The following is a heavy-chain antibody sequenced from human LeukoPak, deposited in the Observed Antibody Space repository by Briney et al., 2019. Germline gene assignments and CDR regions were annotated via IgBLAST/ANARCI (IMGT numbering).Heavy chain of an antibody. CDR2: ISSSSSYI. CDR3: ASPNYGDYVGTNDY. J-gene: IGHJ4*02. CDR1: GFTFSSYS. V-gene: IGHV3-21*04. Sequence: GGSLRLSCAASGFTFSSYSMNWVRQAPGKGLEWVSSISSSSSYIYYADSVKGRFTISRDNSKNTLYLQMNSLRAEDTAVYYCASPNYGDYVGTNDYWGQGTLVTVSS. D-gene: IGHD4-17*01.